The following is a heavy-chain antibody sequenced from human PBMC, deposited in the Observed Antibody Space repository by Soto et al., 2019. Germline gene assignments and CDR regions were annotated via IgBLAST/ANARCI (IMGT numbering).Heavy chain of an antibody. V-gene: IGHV3-30*18. CDR3: AKDYLSEDWFDP. J-gene: IGHJ5*02. CDR1: GFAFSSYG. CDR2: ISYDGSNK. Sequence: QLVESGVGVVQPGRSLRLSCAAYGFAFSSYGMHWVRQAPGKGLEWVAVISYDGSNKYYADSVKGRFTISRDNSKNTLYLQMNSLRAEDTAVYYCAKDYLSEDWFDPWGQGTLVTVSS.